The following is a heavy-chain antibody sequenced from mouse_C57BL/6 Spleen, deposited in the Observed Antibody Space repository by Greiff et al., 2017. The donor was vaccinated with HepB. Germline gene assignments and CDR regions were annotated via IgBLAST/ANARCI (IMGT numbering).Heavy chain of an antibody. D-gene: IGHD1-1*01. V-gene: IGHV1-55*01. Sequence: VQLQQSGAELVKPGASVKMSCKASGYTFTSYWITWVKQRPGQGLEWIGDIYPGSGSTNYNEKFKSKATLTVDTSSSTAYMQLSSLTSEDSAVYYCAREKDYYGSSYGYWGQGTTLTVSS. CDR2: IYPGSGST. J-gene: IGHJ2*01. CDR1: GYTFTSYW. CDR3: AREKDYYGSSYGY.